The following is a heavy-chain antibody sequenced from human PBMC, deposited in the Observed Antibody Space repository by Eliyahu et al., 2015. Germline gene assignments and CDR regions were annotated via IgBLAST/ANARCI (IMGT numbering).Heavy chain of an antibody. CDR3: AKGHSGSAGRTFDI. J-gene: IGHJ3*02. CDR1: GXSFSIYG. D-gene: IGHD1-26*01. Sequence: EVQLLESGGGLIQPXXXLRLSXAASGXSFSIYGMHWVRQAPGKGLXWVSHISGSVDSTFYADSVKGRFTTSRDNSKSTLYLQMNSLRAEDTAVYFCAKGHSGSAGRTFDIWGEGTMVTVSS. V-gene: IGHV3-23*01. CDR2: ISGSVDST.